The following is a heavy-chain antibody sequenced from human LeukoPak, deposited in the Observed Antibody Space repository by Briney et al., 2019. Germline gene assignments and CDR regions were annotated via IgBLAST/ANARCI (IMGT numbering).Heavy chain of an antibody. D-gene: IGHD2-15*01. V-gene: IGHV3-48*02. CDR1: GVTFSSYS. J-gene: IGHJ4*02. CDR2: ISTGSLTI. Sequence: GGSLRLSCAASGVTFSSYSMNGVRQAPGEGRGWGSFISTGSLTIHYADSVKGRFTISRDDARNSLYLQMNRLRDEDTAVYYCARQVAATDFDFWGQGTMVTVSS. CDR3: ARQVAATDFDF.